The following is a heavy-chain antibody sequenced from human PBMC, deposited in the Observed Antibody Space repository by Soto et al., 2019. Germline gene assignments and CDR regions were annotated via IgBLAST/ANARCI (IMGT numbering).Heavy chain of an antibody. D-gene: IGHD5-18*01. CDR2: IDPSDSYT. Sequence: XESLKISCKGSGYSFTSYWISWVRQMPGKGLEWMGRIDPSDSYTNYSPSFQGHVTISADKSISTAYLQWSSLKASDTAMYYCAGGRGYSYGSFDSWGQGTLATVSS. CDR1: GYSFTSYW. V-gene: IGHV5-10-1*01. J-gene: IGHJ4*02. CDR3: AGGRGYSYGSFDS.